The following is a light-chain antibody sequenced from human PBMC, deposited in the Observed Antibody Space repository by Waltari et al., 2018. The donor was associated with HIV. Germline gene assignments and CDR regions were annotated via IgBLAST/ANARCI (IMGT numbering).Light chain of an antibody. CDR2: GAS. V-gene: IGKV1-6*01. CDR3: LQDSNYPFT. J-gene: IGKJ3*01. CDR1: QGIRND. Sequence: AIQLTQSPSSLSASIGDRVTITCRASQGIRNDLGWYQHKPGKAPKLLIYGASTLQSGVPSRFSGSGSGTDFTLTISSLQPEDVATYYCLQDSNYPFTFGPGTIVDIK.